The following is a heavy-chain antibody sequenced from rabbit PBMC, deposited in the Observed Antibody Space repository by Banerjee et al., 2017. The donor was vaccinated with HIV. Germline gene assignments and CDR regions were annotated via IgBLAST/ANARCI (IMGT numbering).Heavy chain of an antibody. CDR2: IYAGSSGSA. CDR1: GFTISSSYW. Sequence: QEQLEESGGDLVKPGASLTLTCTASGFTISSSYWICWVRQAPGKGLEWIACIYAGSSGSAYYASWGKGRFTISKTSSTTVTLQMTSLTAADTATYFCARDRDTGTIYYFDLWGPGTLVTVS. J-gene: IGHJ4*01. D-gene: IGHD8-1*01. CDR3: ARDRDTGTIYYFDL. V-gene: IGHV1S45*01.